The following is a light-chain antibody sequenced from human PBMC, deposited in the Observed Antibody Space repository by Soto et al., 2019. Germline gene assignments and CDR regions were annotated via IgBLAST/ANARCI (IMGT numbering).Light chain of an antibody. CDR1: SSNIGRNV. CDR2: NND. J-gene: IGLJ2*01. V-gene: IGLV1-44*01. Sequence: QSVLTQPPSASGTPGQRVTISCSGSSSNIGRNVVNWYQQLPGTAPKLLIYNNDQRPSGVPDRFSGSKSGTSASLAISGLQSEDEAEYYCTAWDGSLNGRVFGGGTKLTVL. CDR3: TAWDGSLNGRV.